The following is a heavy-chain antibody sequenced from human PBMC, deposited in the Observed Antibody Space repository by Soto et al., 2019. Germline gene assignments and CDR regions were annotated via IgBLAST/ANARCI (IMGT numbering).Heavy chain of an antibody. CDR1: GFTFSSYA. V-gene: IGHV3-30-3*01. CDR3: ARDRRYCYDNSVPLDD. J-gene: IGHJ4*02. D-gene: IGHD3-22*01. Sequence: PGGSLRLSCAASGFTFSSYATHWVRQAPGKGLEWVAVISYDGSNKYYADSVKGRFTISRDNSKNTLYLQMNSLRAEDTAVYYCARDRRYCYDNSVPLDDWGQG. CDR2: ISYDGSNK.